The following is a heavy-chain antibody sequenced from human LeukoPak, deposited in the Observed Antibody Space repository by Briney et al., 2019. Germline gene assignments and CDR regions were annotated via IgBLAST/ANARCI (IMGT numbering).Heavy chain of an antibody. Sequence: SGGSLRLSCAASGFTFSDYYMSSIRQAPGLELEWVSYSSSSGSTIYYADSVKGRFTISRDNAKNLLYLQMNSLRAEDTAVYYCARRRSLDYWGQGTLVTVSS. V-gene: IGHV3-11*04. CDR2: SSSSGSTI. J-gene: IGHJ4*02. CDR3: ARRRSLDY. CDR1: GFTFSDYY.